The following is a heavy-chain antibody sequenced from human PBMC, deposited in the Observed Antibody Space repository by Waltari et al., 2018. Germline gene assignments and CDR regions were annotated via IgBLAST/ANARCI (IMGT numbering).Heavy chain of an antibody. CDR3: ARDDVNRSNFGGF. CDR1: GYIFSNYG. V-gene: IGHV1-18*01. Sequence: QLVQSGAEVKKPGASVKVSCKDSGYIFSNYGITWVRKAPGQGLEWMGWINPYNGDTKYEQNLQGRVTMTTDTSTTTAYMEIRTLRSDDTAIYYCARDDVNRSNFGGFWGQGTLVTVSS. D-gene: IGHD3-16*01. J-gene: IGHJ4*02. CDR2: INPYNGDT.